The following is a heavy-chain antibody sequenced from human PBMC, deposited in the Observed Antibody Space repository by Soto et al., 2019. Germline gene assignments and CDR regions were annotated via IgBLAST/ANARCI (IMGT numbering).Heavy chain of an antibody. CDR2: ISGDGIRT. D-gene: IGHD4-17*01. J-gene: IGHJ6*02. V-gene: IGHV3-23*01. CDR3: ARDVWTTVTTDAGDRYYSDGLDV. Sequence: EVQLLESGGGLEQPGGSLRLSCAVSGFAFSSFAMTWVRQAPGKGLEWVSGISGDGIRTYYTDSVRGRFTISRDNSKNTLYLQMNSLRVEDTAVYFCARDVWTTVTTDAGDRYYSDGLDVWGQGTTVTVSS. CDR1: GFAFSSFA.